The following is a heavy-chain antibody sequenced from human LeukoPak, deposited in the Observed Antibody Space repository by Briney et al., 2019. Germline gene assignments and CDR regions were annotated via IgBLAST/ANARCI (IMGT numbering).Heavy chain of an antibody. CDR1: GGSISSGNNY. D-gene: IGHD2-21*02. CDR3: ARGRTADV. CDR2: LSYSGNT. J-gene: IGHJ6*04. V-gene: IGHV4-39*07. Sequence: PSETLSLTCSVSGGSISSGNNYWGWIRQPPGKGLEWIGSLSYSGNTHYNASLKSRVTISVDTSKNQFSLKLSSVTAADTAVYYCARGRTADVWGKGTTVTVSS.